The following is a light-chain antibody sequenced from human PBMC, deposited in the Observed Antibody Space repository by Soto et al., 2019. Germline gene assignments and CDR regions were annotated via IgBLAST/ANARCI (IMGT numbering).Light chain of an antibody. CDR3: QQSYSTTRT. CDR2: AAS. J-gene: IGKJ1*01. V-gene: IGKV1-39*01. Sequence: DIQMTQSPSTLSASVGDRVTITCRPSQSISSYLNWYQQKPGKAPKRLSYAASSLQSGVPSRFSGSGSGTDFTLTISSLQPEDFATYYCQQSYSTTRTFSQGTKVDIK. CDR1: QSISSY.